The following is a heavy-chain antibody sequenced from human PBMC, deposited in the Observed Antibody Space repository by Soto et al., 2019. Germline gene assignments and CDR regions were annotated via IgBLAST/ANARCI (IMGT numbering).Heavy chain of an antibody. V-gene: IGHV4-4*07. J-gene: IGHJ4*02. CDR2: IYTSGST. CDR3: ASTTLRGSYRPLDY. Sequence: SETLSLTCTVSGGSLSSYYWSWIRQPAGKGLEWIGRIYTSGSTNYNPSLKSRVTMSVDTSKNQFSLKLSSVTAADTAVYYCASTTLRGSYRPLDYWGQGTLVTVSS. CDR1: GGSLSSYY. D-gene: IGHD1-26*01.